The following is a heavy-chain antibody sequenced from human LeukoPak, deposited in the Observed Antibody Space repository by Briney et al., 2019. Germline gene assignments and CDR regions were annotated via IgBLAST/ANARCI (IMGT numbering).Heavy chain of an antibody. CDR3: ASSNWGSGYYYYGMDV. D-gene: IGHD7-27*01. Sequence: GESLRISCKGSGYSFTSYWIGWVRQMPGKGLEWMGIIYPGDSDTRYSPSFQGQVTISADKSISTAYLQWSSLKASDTAMYYCASSNWGSGYYYYGMDVWGQGTTVTVSS. V-gene: IGHV5-51*01. J-gene: IGHJ6*02. CDR1: GYSFTSYW. CDR2: IYPGDSDT.